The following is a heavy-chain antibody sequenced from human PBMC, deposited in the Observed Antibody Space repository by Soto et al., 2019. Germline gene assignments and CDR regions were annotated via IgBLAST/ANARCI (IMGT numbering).Heavy chain of an antibody. CDR2: INAGNGNT. Sequence: QVQLVQSGAEVKKPGASVKVSCKASGYTFTSYAMHWVRQAPGQRLEWMGWINAGNGNTKYSQKFQGRVTITRDTAASTAYMELSSLRSEATAVYYCAREVSLYYDFWSGYLFDYWGQGTLVTVSS. D-gene: IGHD3-3*01. J-gene: IGHJ4*02. CDR1: GYTFTSYA. CDR3: AREVSLYYDFWSGYLFDY. V-gene: IGHV1-3*01.